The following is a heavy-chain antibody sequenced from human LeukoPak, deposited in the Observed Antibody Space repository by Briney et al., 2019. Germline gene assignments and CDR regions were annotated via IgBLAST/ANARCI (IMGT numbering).Heavy chain of an antibody. CDR3: AKLATPVDDC. V-gene: IGHV1-2*02. J-gene: IGHJ4*02. Sequence: ASVWDSSVPPGYSLTGDMVHTGPQAPGTGVEWRGWINPKMGVTNSAQKLQGGVTMTRDTSISTAYMELSRLTSDDTAVYYCAKLATPVDDCWGQGTLVTVSS. D-gene: IGHD3-3*01. CDR2: INPKMGVT. CDR1: GYSLTGDM.